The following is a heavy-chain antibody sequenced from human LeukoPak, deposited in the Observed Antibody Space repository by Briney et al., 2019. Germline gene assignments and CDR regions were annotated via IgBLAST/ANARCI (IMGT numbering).Heavy chain of an antibody. Sequence: GGSLRLSCAASGFTFSSYWMHWVGHAQGRGLVWVSRITSDGSNTIYADSGKGRLTISRDNAKNTLYLQMNSQRARDTAVYYCARGSIGGSYFPVDYWGQGTLVTVSS. CDR1: GFTFSSYW. CDR3: ARGSIGGSYFPVDY. V-gene: IGHV3-74*01. D-gene: IGHD1-26*01. J-gene: IGHJ4*02. CDR2: ITSDGSNT.